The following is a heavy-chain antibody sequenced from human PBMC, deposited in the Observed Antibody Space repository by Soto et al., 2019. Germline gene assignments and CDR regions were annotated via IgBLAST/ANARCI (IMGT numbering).Heavy chain of an antibody. J-gene: IGHJ4*02. CDR3: AKDRTPYSSGWADS. Sequence: VQLLESGGGLVQPRGSLRLSCAASGFTFSNHAMSWVRQAPGKGLEWVSGVSGSGDNTDYADSVKGRFTISRDNSKNTLYLQMNSLRAEDTALYYCAKDRTPYSSGWADSWGQGTLVTVSS. D-gene: IGHD6-19*01. CDR1: GFTFSNHA. CDR2: VSGSGDNT. V-gene: IGHV3-23*01.